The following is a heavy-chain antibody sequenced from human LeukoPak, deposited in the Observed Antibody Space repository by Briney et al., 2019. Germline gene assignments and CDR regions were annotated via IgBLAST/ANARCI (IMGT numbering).Heavy chain of an antibody. CDR1: GFTFSDYY. V-gene: IGHV3-11*04. Sequence: GGSLRLSCTASGFTFSDYYMTWIRQAPGKGLEGVSYISSRGDTIYCADSVKGRFTISRDNAKNSLHLQMNNLRAGDTALYYCAKDKYNSGPYRDFDHWGQGTLVTVSS. CDR3: AKDKYNSGPYRDFDH. D-gene: IGHD6-19*01. J-gene: IGHJ4*02. CDR2: ISSRGDTI.